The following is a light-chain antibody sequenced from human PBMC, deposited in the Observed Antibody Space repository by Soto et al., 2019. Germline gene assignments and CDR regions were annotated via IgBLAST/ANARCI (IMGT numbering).Light chain of an antibody. Sequence: DIQMTQSPSTLSASVGDRVTITCRASQSISSWLAWYQQKPGKAPKLLIYKASSSESGVPSRFSGSGSGTEFTLTISSLQPDDFATYYCQQYNSYPVTFGQGTKVEIK. CDR1: QSISSW. CDR2: KAS. V-gene: IGKV1-5*03. J-gene: IGKJ1*01. CDR3: QQYNSYPVT.